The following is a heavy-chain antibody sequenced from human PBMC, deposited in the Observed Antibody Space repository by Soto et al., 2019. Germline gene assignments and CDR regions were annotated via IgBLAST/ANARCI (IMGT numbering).Heavy chain of an antibody. CDR2: VSGSGSGT. CDR1: GSTFSSYA. D-gene: IGHD2-2*01. CDR3: ARDSGYCSSTSCYPLYYFDY. J-gene: IGHJ4*02. Sequence: GGSLRLYCAASGSTFSSYAMYWVRQAPGKGLEWVSGVSGSGSGTYYADSVKGRFTISRDNSKNTLYLQMNSLRAEDTAVYYCARDSGYCSSTSCYPLYYFDYWGQGTLVTVSS. V-gene: IGHV3-23*01.